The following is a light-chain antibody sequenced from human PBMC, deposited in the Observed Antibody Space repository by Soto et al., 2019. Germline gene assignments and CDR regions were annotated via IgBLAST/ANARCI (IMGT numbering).Light chain of an antibody. CDR3: QQYDHLPS. Sequence: DIKMTQSPSSLSASVGDRVTITCQASQDITSYLSWYQQKPGKAPKLLIYHASNLELGVPSRFSGGGSGTEFTLTISSLQPEDFGTYYCQQYDHLPSFGGGTKVDI. CDR1: QDITSY. J-gene: IGKJ4*01. V-gene: IGKV1-33*01. CDR2: HAS.